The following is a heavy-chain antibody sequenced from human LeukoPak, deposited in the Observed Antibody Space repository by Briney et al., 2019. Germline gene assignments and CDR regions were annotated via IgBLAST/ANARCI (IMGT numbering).Heavy chain of an antibody. V-gene: IGHV1-69*13. D-gene: IGHD1-7*01. CDR3: AEQSTGTTGEFDY. CDR1: GGTFSSYA. J-gene: IGHJ4*02. Sequence: SVKVSSKASGGTFSSYAISWVRQAPGQGLEWMGGIIPIFGTANYAQKFQGRVTITADESTSTAYMELSSLRSEDTAVYYCAEQSTGTTGEFDYWGQGTLVTVSS. CDR2: IIPIFGTA.